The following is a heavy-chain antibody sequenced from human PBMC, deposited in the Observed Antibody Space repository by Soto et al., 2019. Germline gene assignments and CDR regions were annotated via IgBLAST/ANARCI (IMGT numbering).Heavy chain of an antibody. V-gene: IGHV3-33*01. J-gene: IGHJ4*02. CDR3: ARVDFGGNSYYFDY. CDR1: GFTFSDYG. CDR2: VWFDGSIQ. D-gene: IGHD1-7*01. Sequence: GGSLRLSCVASGFTFSDYGIHWVRQAPDKGLEWVAVVWFDGSIQYYGDSVKGRFTISRDNSNNTVDLQMNNLRAEDTAVYYCARVDFGGNSYYFDYWGQGTPVTVS.